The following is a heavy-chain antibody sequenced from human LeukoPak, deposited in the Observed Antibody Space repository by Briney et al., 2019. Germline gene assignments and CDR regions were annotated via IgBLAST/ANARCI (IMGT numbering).Heavy chain of an antibody. CDR3: AREPPRTYCSGGSCYFDY. D-gene: IGHD2-15*01. Sequence: PGGSLRLSCAASGFTFSSYSMIWVRQAPGEGLEWSSSISSSSSYIYYADSVKGRFTISRDNAKNSLYLQMNSLRAEDTAVYYCAREPPRTYCSGGSCYFDYWGQGTLVTVSS. V-gene: IGHV3-21*01. CDR1: GFTFSSYS. J-gene: IGHJ4*02. CDR2: ISSSSSYI.